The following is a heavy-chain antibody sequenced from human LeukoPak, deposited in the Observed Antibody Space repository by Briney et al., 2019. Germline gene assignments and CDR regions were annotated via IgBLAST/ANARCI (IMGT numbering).Heavy chain of an antibody. D-gene: IGHD2-15*01. CDR3: ARRADIVVVVTAIGAFDI. J-gene: IGHJ3*02. Sequence: SETLSLTCTVSGGSISSSSYYWGWIRQPPGKGLEWIGSIYYSGSTYYNPSLKSRVTISVDTSKNQFSLKLSSVTAADTAMFYCARRADIVVVVTAIGAFDIWGQGTKVTVSS. V-gene: IGHV4-39*07. CDR2: IYYSGST. CDR1: GGSISSSSYY.